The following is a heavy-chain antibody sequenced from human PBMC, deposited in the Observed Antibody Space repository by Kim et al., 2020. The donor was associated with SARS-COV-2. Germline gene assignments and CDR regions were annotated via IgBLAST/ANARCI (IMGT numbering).Heavy chain of an antibody. V-gene: IGHV3-30*18. J-gene: IGHJ4*02. D-gene: IGHD3-3*01. Sequence: GGSLRLSCAASGFTFSSYGMHWVRQAPGKGLEWVAVISYDGSNKYYADSVKGRFTISRDNSKNTLYLQMNSLRAEDTAVYYCAKIGDDWSGYYYFDYWGQGTLVTVSS. CDR3: AKIGDDWSGYYYFDY. CDR2: ISYDGSNK. CDR1: GFTFSSYG.